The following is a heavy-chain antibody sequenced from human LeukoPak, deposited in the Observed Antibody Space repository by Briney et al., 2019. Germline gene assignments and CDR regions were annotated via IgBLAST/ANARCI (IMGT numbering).Heavy chain of an antibody. CDR2: ISSSGSTI. J-gene: IGHJ6*04. D-gene: IGHD2-15*01. Sequence: GGSLRLSCAASGFTFSSYEMNWVRQAPGKGLEWVSYISSSGSTIYYADSVKGRFTISRDNAKNSLYLQMNSLRAEDTAVYYCARLAVVAATARYYYGMDVWAKGPRSPSPQ. V-gene: IGHV3-48*03. CDR3: ARLAVVAATARYYYGMDV. CDR1: GFTFSSYE.